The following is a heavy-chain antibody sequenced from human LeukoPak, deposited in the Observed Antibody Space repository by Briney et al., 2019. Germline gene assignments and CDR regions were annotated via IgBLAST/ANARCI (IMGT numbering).Heavy chain of an antibody. CDR1: EFSVSSNS. J-gene: IGHJ4*02. CDR3: ATNSGGILPHY. CDR2: IYGGGGGVT. Sequence: PGGSLRLSCAASEFSVSSNSMSWVRQAPGKGLEWVSVIYGGGGGVTYYVDSIKGRFTISRDNSKNTLYLQMNSLRAEDTAVYYCATNSGGILPHYWGRGTLVTVSS. V-gene: IGHV3-53*01. D-gene: IGHD1-14*01.